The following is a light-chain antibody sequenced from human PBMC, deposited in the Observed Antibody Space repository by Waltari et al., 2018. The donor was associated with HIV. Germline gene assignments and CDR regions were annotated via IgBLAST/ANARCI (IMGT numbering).Light chain of an antibody. CDR2: DVT. CDR3: NSYAGSDNVL. J-gene: IGLJ2*01. CDR1: SSDVGGSNL. Sequence: QSALTQPPSASGSPGQSVTISCTGSSSDVGGSNLVSWYQHHPGKAPKLIIYDVTKRPSGVPDRFFGSKSANTASLTVSGLQAEDEADYYCNSYAGSDNVLFGGGTKLTVL. V-gene: IGLV2-8*01.